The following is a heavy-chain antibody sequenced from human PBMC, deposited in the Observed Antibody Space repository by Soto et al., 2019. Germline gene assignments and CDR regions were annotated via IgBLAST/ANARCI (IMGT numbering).Heavy chain of an antibody. Sequence: ESLKISCKGSGYSFSNKWIGWVRQIPGKGLEWMGIIHPDDSDSRYTPSFQGQVTISADRSISTTYLQWATLKASDTATYYCARLSGYSSGYYYGIDVWGQGTTVSVSS. CDR2: IHPDDSDS. J-gene: IGHJ6*02. V-gene: IGHV5-51*01. CDR3: ARLSGYSSGYYYGIDV. D-gene: IGHD5-12*01. CDR1: GYSFSNKW.